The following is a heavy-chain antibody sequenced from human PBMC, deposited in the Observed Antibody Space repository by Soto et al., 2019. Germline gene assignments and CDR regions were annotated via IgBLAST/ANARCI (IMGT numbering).Heavy chain of an antibody. Sequence: PSETLSLTCAVYGGSFSGYYWSWIRQPPGKGLEWIGEINHSGSTNYNPSLKSRVTISVDTSKNQFSLKLSSVTAADTAVYYCARAYMTTVIDYWGQGTLVPVSS. J-gene: IGHJ4*02. CDR3: ARAYMTTVIDY. CDR2: INHSGST. CDR1: GGSFSGYY. D-gene: IGHD4-17*01. V-gene: IGHV4-34*01.